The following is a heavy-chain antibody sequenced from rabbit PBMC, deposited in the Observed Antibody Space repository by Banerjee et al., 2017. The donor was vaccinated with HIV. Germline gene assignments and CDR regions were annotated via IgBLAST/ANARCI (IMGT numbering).Heavy chain of an antibody. J-gene: IGHJ4*01. CDR2: IDAGKGTT. CDR1: GFDFNHYY. V-gene: IGHV1S7*01. Sequence: QLEESGGDLVKPEGSLTLSCKASGFDFNHYYMSWVRQAPGKGLEWIGIIDAGKGTTDYASWVNGRFTISSDNAQNTVDLQLNSLTAADTATYLCARDLAGVIGWNFNLWGPGTLVTVS. CDR3: ARDLAGVIGWNFNL. D-gene: IGHD4-1*01.